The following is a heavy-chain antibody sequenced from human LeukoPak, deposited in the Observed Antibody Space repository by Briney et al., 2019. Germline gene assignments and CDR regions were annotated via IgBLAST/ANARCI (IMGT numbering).Heavy chain of an antibody. CDR3: ARASDRNGYNYYMDV. D-gene: IGHD3-16*01. Sequence: GGSLRLSCAASGFTFSSYSMNWVRQAPGKGLEWVSYISSSSSTIYYADSVKGRFTISRDNAKNSLYLQMNSLRAEDTAVYYCARASDRNGYNYYMDVWGKGTTVTVSS. J-gene: IGHJ6*03. CDR2: ISSSSSTI. CDR1: GFTFSSYS. V-gene: IGHV3-48*01.